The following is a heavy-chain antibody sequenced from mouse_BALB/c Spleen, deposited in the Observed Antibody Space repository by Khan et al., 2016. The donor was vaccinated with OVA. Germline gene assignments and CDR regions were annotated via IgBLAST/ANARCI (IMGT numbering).Heavy chain of an antibody. Sequence: VQLQESGPGLVAPSQSLSITCTVSGFSLSSNGVSWVRQPPGKGLEWLGVIWGDGSTNYHSTLKSRLIISKDNSKSQVFLKLNSLQTDDTATYYCAKFTPDYYSMDYWGQGTSATVSS. CDR1: GFSLSSNG. J-gene: IGHJ4*01. CDR3: AKFTPDYYSMDY. CDR2: IWGDGST. V-gene: IGHV2-3*01. D-gene: IGHD1-1*01.